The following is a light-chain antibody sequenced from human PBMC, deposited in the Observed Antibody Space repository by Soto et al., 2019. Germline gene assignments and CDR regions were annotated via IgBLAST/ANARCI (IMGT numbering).Light chain of an antibody. V-gene: IGKV1-5*03. J-gene: IGKJ1*01. CDR2: KAS. CDR1: QSISSS. CDR3: QQYNTYSWT. Sequence: DIQMTQSPSTLSASVGDRVTITCRASQSISSSLAWYQQKPGKAPNLLIYKASNLHSGDPTRFSGSGSGTEFTLTISSLQPDDFATYSCQQYNTYSWTFGQETKVEIK.